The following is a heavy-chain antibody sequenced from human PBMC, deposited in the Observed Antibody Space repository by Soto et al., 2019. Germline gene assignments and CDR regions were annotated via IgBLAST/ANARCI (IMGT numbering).Heavy chain of an antibody. D-gene: IGHD1-26*01. CDR3: ERDGGGIYYPSTYLSYDQDD. CDR2: ISYDGSNA. CDR1: GFSFSSYA. Sequence: QVQLVASGGGVVQPGRSLRLSCAASGFSFSSYAIRWVRQAPGKGLEWVAVISYDGSNAYYADSVKGRFTISRYNSKNTMYLQMNILRAEDTAVYYRERDGGGIYYPSTYLSYDQDDLGQGTTVTVAS. V-gene: IGHV3-30-3*01. J-gene: IGHJ6*01.